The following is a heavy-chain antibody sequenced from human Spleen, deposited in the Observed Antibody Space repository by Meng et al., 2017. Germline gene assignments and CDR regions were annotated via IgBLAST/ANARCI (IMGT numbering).Heavy chain of an antibody. CDR1: GGSFSGYY. Sequence: QVPLKRWGAGLLKPSETLSLTCAVYGGSFSGYYWSWIRQPPGKGLEWIGEINHSGSTNYNPSLKSRVTISVDTSKNQFSLKLSSVTAADTAVYYCARGYCSAGTCYPSNYWGQGILVTVSS. CDR3: ARGYCSAGTCYPSNY. J-gene: IGHJ4*02. D-gene: IGHD2-15*01. V-gene: IGHV4-34*01. CDR2: INHSGST.